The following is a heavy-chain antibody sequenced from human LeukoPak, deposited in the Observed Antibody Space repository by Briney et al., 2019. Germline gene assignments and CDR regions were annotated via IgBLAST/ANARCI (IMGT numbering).Heavy chain of an antibody. D-gene: IGHD3-10*01. V-gene: IGHV3-66*01. CDR1: GVIVRSNY. Sequence: GGSLRLSCVGSGVIVRSNYMTWVRQAPGKGLEWVSILYHGGSTYYADSVKGRFSISRDTSKNTLYLQMNSLRAEDTAVYYCATRRFGELTYWGQGTLVTVSS. J-gene: IGHJ4*02. CDR2: LYHGGST. CDR3: ATRRFGELTY.